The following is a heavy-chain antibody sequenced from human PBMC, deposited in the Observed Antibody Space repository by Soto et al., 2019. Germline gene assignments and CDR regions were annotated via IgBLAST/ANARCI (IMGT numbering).Heavy chain of an antibody. V-gene: IGHV4-34*01. CDR3: ARRDYYYYGMDV. CDR2: INHSGST. Sequence: SETLSLTCAVYGGSFSGYYWSWIRQPPGKGLEWIGEINHSGSTNYNPSLKSRVTISVDTSKNQFSLKLSSVTAADTAVYYCARRDYYYYGMDVWGQGTTVTVS. J-gene: IGHJ6*02. CDR1: GGSFSGYY.